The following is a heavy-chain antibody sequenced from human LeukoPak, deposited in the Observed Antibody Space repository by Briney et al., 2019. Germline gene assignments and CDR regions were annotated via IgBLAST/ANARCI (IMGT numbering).Heavy chain of an antibody. CDR3: ARGGAYYYDSSGYYFDY. J-gene: IGHJ4*02. Sequence: PGGSLRLSCAASGFTFSSYAMHWVRQAPGKGLEYVSAISSNGGSTYYANSVKGRFTISRDNSKNTLYLQMGSLRAEDMAVYYCARGGAYYYDSSGYYFDYWGQGTLVTVSS. D-gene: IGHD3-22*01. CDR1: GFTFSSYA. V-gene: IGHV3-64*01. CDR2: ISSNGGST.